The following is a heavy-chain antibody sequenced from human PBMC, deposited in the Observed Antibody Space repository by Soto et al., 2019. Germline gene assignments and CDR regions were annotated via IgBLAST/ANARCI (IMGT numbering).Heavy chain of an antibody. Sequence: SETLSLTCTVSGGSVSSGSYYWSWIRQPPGKGLEWIGYIYYSGSTNYNPSLKSRVTISVDTSKNQFSLKLCSVTAADTAVYYCARAYGSGSYFPDYYGMDVWGQGTTVTVSS. CDR2: IYYSGST. V-gene: IGHV4-61*01. CDR1: GGSVSSGSYY. D-gene: IGHD3-10*01. J-gene: IGHJ6*02. CDR3: ARAYGSGSYFPDYYGMDV.